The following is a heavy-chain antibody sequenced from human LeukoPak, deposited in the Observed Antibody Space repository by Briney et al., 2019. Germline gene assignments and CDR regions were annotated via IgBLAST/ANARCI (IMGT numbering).Heavy chain of an antibody. J-gene: IGHJ4*02. Sequence: SETLSLTCTVSGGSISSYYWSWIRQPPGKGLEWIGYIYYSGSTNYNPSLKSRVTISVDTSKNQFSLKLSSVTAADTAVYYCARGISFIAQGYYFDYWGQGTLVTVSS. CDR3: ARGISFIAQGYYFDY. D-gene: IGHD6-13*01. V-gene: IGHV4-59*01. CDR1: GGSISSYY. CDR2: IYYSGST.